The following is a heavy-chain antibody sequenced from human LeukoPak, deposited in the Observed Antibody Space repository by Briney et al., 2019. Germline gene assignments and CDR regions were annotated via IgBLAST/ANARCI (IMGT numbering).Heavy chain of an antibody. CDR3: ASHPHFEEVVVAATDY. J-gene: IGHJ4*02. D-gene: IGHD2-15*01. CDR1: GFTFSNYG. CDR2: ISYDGSNK. V-gene: IGHV3-30*03. Sequence: GGSLRLSCAASGFTFSNYGMHWVRQAPGKGLEWVAVISYDGSNKYYVDSVKGRFTISRDNSKSTLYLQMNSLRAEDTAVYYCASHPHFEEVVVAATDYWGQGTLVTVSS.